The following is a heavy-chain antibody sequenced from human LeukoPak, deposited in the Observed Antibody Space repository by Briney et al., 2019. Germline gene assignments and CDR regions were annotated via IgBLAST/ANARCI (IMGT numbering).Heavy chain of an antibody. CDR2: IYYSGST. Sequence: PSETLSLTCTVSGGSISSYYWSWIRQPPGKGLEWIGYIYYSGSTNYNPSLKSRVTISVDTSKNQFSLKLSSVTAADTAVYYCARGKREIDYWGQGTLVTVSS. CDR3: ARGKREIDY. CDR1: GGSISSYY. J-gene: IGHJ4*02. V-gene: IGHV4-59*01.